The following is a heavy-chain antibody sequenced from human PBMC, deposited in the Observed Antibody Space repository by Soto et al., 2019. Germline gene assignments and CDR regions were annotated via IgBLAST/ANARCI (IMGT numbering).Heavy chain of an antibody. Sequence: SSETLSLTCTVSGGSISSYYWSWIRQPPGKGLEWIGYIYYSGSTNYNPSLKSRVTISVDTSKNQFSLKLSSVTAADTAVYYCARAYDGNCFDYWGQGTLVTVSS. D-gene: IGHD2-15*01. CDR3: ARAYDGNCFDY. CDR2: IYYSGST. V-gene: IGHV4-59*01. CDR1: GGSISSYY. J-gene: IGHJ4*02.